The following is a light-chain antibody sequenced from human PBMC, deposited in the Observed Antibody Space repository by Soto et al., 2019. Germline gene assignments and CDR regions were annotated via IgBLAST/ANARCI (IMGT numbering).Light chain of an antibody. V-gene: IGKV3-20*01. J-gene: IGKJ5*01. Sequence: EIVLTQSPGTLSLSPGERATLSCRAIQSVSSSYLAWYQQKPGQAPRLLIYGASSRATGIPDRFSGSGSGTDFTLTISRLEPEDFAVYYCQQYGSSPPTFGQGTRLEIK. CDR1: QSVSSSY. CDR2: GAS. CDR3: QQYGSSPPT.